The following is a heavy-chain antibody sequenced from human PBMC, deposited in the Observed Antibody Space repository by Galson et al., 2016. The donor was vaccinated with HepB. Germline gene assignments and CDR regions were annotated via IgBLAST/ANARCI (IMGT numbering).Heavy chain of an antibody. J-gene: IGHJ6*03. V-gene: IGHV3-74*01. D-gene: IGHD3-10*01. CDR3: ARELGITYGYYMDV. CDR2: IKSDGSSA. Sequence: SLRLSCAVSGLSFSTYWMHWVRQAPGQGLVWVSRIKSDGSSAAYADSVMGRFIISRDNSKSTLYLQLNSLRAEDTDVYYCARELGITYGYYMDVWGKGTTVTGSS. CDR1: GLSFSTYW.